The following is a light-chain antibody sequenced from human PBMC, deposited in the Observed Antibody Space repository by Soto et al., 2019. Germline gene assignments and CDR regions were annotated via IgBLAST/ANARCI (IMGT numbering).Light chain of an antibody. CDR2: LEGSGSY. J-gene: IGLJ2*01. V-gene: IGLV4-60*03. CDR3: ETWDRNTRV. Sequence: QLVLTQSSSASASLGSSVKLTCTLSSGHSSYIIAWHQQQPGKAPRYLMKLEGSGSYNKGSGVPDRFSGSSSGADRYLTISTLQSEDEADYYCETWDRNTRVFGGGTKVTVL. CDR1: SGHSSYI.